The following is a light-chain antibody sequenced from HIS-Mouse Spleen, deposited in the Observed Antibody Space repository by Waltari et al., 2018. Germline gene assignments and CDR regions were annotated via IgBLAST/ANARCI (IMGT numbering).Light chain of an antibody. CDR2: AAS. CDR3: MQATQFIT. CDR1: QSISSY. Sequence: DIQMTQSPSSLSASVGDRVTITCRASQSISSYLNWYQQKPGKAPKLLIYAASSLQSGVPSRFSGSGSGTDFTLKISRVEAEDVGVYYCMQATQFITFGQGTRLEIK. V-gene: IGKV1-39*01. J-gene: IGKJ5*01.